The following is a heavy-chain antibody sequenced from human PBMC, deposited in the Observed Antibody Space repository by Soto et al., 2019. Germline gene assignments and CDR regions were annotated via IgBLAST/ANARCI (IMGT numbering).Heavy chain of an antibody. D-gene: IGHD3-10*01. CDR1: GGTFSSYA. CDR2: IIPIFGTA. J-gene: IGHJ4*02. Sequence: SVKVSCKASGGTFSSYAISWVRQAPGQGLEWMGGIIPIFGTANYAQKFQGRVTITADKSTSTAYMELSSLRSEDTAVYYCARAHNHYGSGSYPYYFDYWGQGTLVTVYS. CDR3: ARAHNHYGSGSYPYYFDY. V-gene: IGHV1-69*06.